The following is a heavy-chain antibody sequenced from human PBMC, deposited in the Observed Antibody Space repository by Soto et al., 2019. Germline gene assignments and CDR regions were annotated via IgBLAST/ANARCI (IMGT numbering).Heavy chain of an antibody. V-gene: IGHV4-59*01. J-gene: IGHJ4*02. CDR2: IFYSGST. CDR3: ARSAGYSSGWFFDY. D-gene: IGHD6-19*01. CDR1: SGSISSYY. Sequence: SETLSLTCTVSSGSISSYYWSWIRQPPGKGLEWIGYIFYSGSTNYNPSLKSRVTISVDTSKNQFSLKLSSVTAADTAAYYCARSAGYSSGWFFDYWGQGTLVTVSS.